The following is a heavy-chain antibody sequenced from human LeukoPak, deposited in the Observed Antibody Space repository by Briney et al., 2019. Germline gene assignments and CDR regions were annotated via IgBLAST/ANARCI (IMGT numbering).Heavy chain of an antibody. J-gene: IGHJ5*02. CDR1: GGSLSGYY. CDR2: INNSGST. D-gene: IGHD2-2*01. Sequence: SETLSLTCAVYGGSLSGYYWSWIRQPPGKGLEWIGEINNSGSTNYNPSLKSRVTISVDKCKNKFSLKMRCGTAADTAVYYCARGRCSSTSCPLPFDPWGQGTLVTVSS. CDR3: ARGRCSSTSCPLPFDP. V-gene: IGHV4-34*01.